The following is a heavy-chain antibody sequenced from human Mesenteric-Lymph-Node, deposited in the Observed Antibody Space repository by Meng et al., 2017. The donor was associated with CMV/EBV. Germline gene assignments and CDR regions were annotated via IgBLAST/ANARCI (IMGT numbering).Heavy chain of an antibody. V-gene: IGHV2-26*01. CDR3: ARVFMVFDY. Sequence: SGPTLVKPTQTLTLTCTFSGFSLTTNGVGVGWIRQPPGKALEWLAHIFSNDEKSYSTSLKSRLTISKDTSKSQVVLTMTNMDPVDTATYYCARVFMVFDYWGQGTLVTVSS. D-gene: IGHD2-8*01. J-gene: IGHJ4*02. CDR1: GFSLTTNGVG. CDR2: IFSNDEK.